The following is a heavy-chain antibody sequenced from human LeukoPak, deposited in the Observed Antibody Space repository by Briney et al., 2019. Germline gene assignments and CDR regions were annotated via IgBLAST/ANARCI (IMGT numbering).Heavy chain of an antibody. CDR1: GGSISSGGYY. V-gene: IGHV4-31*03. CDR3: ARGNDVGDFWSGYYGGNFDY. Sequence: SETLSLTCTVSGGSISSGGYYWSWIRQHPGKGLEWIGYIYYSGSTYYNPSLKSRVTISVDTSKNQFSLKLSSVTAADTAVYYCARGNDVGDFWSGYYGGNFDYWGQGTLVTVSS. D-gene: IGHD3-3*01. CDR2: IYYSGST. J-gene: IGHJ4*02.